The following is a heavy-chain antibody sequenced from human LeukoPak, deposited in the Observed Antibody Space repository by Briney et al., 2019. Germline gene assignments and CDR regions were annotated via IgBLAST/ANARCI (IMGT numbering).Heavy chain of an antibody. CDR2: IKQDGSEK. D-gene: IGHD3-3*01. V-gene: IGHV3-7*01. CDR3: ARDLLEWLHYFDY. CDR1: GFTFSSYW. J-gene: IGHJ4*02. Sequence: GGSLRLSCAASGFTFSSYWMSWVRQAPGKGLEWVANIKQDGSEKYYVDSVKGRFTISRDNAKNSLYLQMNSLRAEDTAVYYCARDLLEWLHYFDYWGRGTLVTVSS.